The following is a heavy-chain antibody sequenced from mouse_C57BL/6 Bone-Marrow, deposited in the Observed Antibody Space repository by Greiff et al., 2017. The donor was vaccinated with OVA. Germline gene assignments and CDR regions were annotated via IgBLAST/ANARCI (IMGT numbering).Heavy chain of an antibody. J-gene: IGHJ2*01. Sequence: EVQLQESVAELVRPGASVKLSCTASGFNFTNTYMHWVKQRPEQGLEWIGRIDPGNGNTKYAPKFQGKATITADTSSSTAYLQLSSLTSEDTAIYYCVRDYYGSSSYLDYWGQGTTLTVSS. CDR2: IDPGNGNT. CDR1: GFNFTNTY. D-gene: IGHD1-1*01. CDR3: VRDYYGSSSYLDY. V-gene: IGHV14-3*01.